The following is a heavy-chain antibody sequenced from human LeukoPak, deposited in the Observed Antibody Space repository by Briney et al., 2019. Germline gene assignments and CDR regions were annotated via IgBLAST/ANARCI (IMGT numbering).Heavy chain of an antibody. CDR2: IYSGGST. V-gene: IGHV3-66*01. D-gene: IGHD5-12*01. Sequence: PGGSLRLSCAASGFTVSSNYMSWIRQAPGKGLEWVSVIYSGGSTYYADSVKGRFTISRDNSKNTLYLQMNSLRAEDTAVYYCARAAVATPGDAWGQGTTVTVAS. CDR1: GFTVSSNY. CDR3: ARAAVATPGDA. J-gene: IGHJ6*02.